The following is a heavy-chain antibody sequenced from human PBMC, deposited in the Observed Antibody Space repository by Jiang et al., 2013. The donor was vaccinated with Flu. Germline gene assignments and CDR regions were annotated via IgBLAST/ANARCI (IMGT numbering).Heavy chain of an antibody. CDR2: ISYDGSNK. J-gene: IGHJ3*02. D-gene: IGHD6-13*01. CDR1: GFTFSSYA. Sequence: VQLLESGGGVVQPGRSLRLSCAASGFTFSSYAMHWVRQAPGKGLEWVAVISYDGSNKYYADSVKGRFTISRDNSKNTLYLQMNSLRAEDTAVYYCASHSRDAFDIWGQGTMVTVSS. CDR3: ASHSRDAFDI. V-gene: IGHV3-30*01.